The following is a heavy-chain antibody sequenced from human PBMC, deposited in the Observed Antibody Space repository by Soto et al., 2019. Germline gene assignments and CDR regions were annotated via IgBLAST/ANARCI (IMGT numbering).Heavy chain of an antibody. D-gene: IGHD3-10*01. CDR1: GFTFSSAA. CDR2: ISSDEKQK. CDR3: ARDSPPLYRFGSGSEF. V-gene: IGHV3-30*04. J-gene: IGHJ4*02. Sequence: QVQLVESGGGVVQPGRSLRLSCAASGFTFSSAAMHWVRQAPGRGLEWLAFISSDEKQKYSADSMQGRFIISRDNSNNTLELQKNSLEPEDTAGYYCARDSPPLYRFGSGSEFWGQGTLVTVSS.